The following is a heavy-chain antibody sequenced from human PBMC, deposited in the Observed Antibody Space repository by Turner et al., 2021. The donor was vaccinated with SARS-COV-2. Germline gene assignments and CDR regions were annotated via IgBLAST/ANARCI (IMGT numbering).Heavy chain of an antibody. D-gene: IGHD3-10*01. CDR2: MNRAGST. Sequence: QVQLQEWGAGLLRPSETLSLVCDIYGGSSTGHYWSWIRQLPGKGLEWIAEMNRAGSTNYNPSLKSRVSISLDTSKNQFFLKLTSVTAADTAMFYCAVSKYGSGTYDLWGQGTLVTVSS. J-gene: IGHJ1*01. CDR3: AVSKYGSGTYDL. V-gene: IGHV4-34*01. CDR1: GGSSTGHY.